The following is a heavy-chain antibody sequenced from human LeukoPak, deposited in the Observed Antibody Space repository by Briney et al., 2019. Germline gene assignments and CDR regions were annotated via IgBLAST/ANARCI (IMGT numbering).Heavy chain of an antibody. Sequence: GGSLRLSCAASGFLFSSYEMNWVRQAPGKGLEWVSYISTSGGTIYYADSVKGRFTISRDNSKNTLYLQMNSLRAEDTAVYYCAKSHSSPPYYYYGMDVWGQGTTVTVSS. CDR2: ISTSGGTI. J-gene: IGHJ6*02. CDR1: GFLFSSYE. CDR3: AKSHSSPPYYYYGMDV. V-gene: IGHV3-48*03. D-gene: IGHD6-13*01.